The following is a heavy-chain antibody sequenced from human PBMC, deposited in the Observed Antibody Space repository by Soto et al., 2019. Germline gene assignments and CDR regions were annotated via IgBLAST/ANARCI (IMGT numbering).Heavy chain of an antibody. CDR1: GGTFTNYG. CDR2: ILPNFGTA. J-gene: IGHJ6*02. V-gene: IGHV1-69*01. Sequence: QVQLVQSGAEVKKPGSSVKVSCKASGGTFTNYGISWVRQAPGQGLEWMGGILPNFGTANDAQKFQGRVTITADEATSTVYMALRSLRSEDTAIYFCGRGRTDYQLVPPKFYYHGLDVWGQGTTVTVSS. D-gene: IGHD2-2*01. CDR3: GRGRTDYQLVPPKFYYHGLDV.